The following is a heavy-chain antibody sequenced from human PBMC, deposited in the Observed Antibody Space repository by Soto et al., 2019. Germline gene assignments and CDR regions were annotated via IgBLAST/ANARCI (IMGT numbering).Heavy chain of an antibody. CDR1: GGTFSSYA. Sequence: QVQLVQSGAEVKKPGSSVKVSCKASGGTFSSYAISWVRQAPGQGLEWMGGIIPIFGTANYAQKFQGRVTSTAHESTSTAYMERRSLRSEDTAVYYCARISHSSSWFRGAFDIWGQGTMVTVSS. CDR2: IIPIFGTA. V-gene: IGHV1-69*01. CDR3: ARISHSSSWFRGAFDI. D-gene: IGHD6-13*01. J-gene: IGHJ3*02.